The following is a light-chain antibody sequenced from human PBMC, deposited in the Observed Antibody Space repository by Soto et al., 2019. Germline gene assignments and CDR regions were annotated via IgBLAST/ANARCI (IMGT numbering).Light chain of an antibody. CDR1: QSISDT. Sequence: EIVMTQSPATLSVSPGGRATLSCRASQSISDTLAWYQQKPGQAPRLLIYSASRGATGFPARFSGSGSGTDFTLTISSLQSEEFAVYCCQQYKNWPWTFGQGTKVEIK. CDR2: SAS. CDR3: QQYKNWPWT. V-gene: IGKV3-15*01. J-gene: IGKJ1*01.